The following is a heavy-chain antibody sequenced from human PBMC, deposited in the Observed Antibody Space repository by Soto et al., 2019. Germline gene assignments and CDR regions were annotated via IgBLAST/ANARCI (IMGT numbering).Heavy chain of an antibody. D-gene: IGHD1-26*01. CDR1: GFTFSGYG. CDR3: ARYGVVTTTYFGYFDY. J-gene: IGHJ4*02. V-gene: IGHV3-33*01. Sequence: QVQLVESGGGVVQPGRSLRLSCAASGFTFSGYGMHWVRQAPGKGLEWVAVTRHDGSNTYYADSVWGRFTISRDNSNKLLYLQMFSLRAEDTAVYYCARYGVVTTTYFGYFDYWGQGTLVTVAS. CDR2: TRHDGSNT.